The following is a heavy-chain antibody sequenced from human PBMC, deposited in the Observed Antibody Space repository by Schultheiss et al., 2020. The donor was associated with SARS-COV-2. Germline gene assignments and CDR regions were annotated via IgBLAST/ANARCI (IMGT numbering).Heavy chain of an antibody. Sequence: SETLSLTCSVSGGSISSSSYYWGWIRQPPGKGLEWIGSIYYSGSTYYNPSLKSRVTISVDTSKNQFSLKLTSVTAADTAVYYCARYGPYSFESWGHGTLVTVSS. CDR1: GGSISSSSYY. V-gene: IGHV4-39*07. CDR2: IYYSGST. J-gene: IGHJ4*01. D-gene: IGHD4-17*01. CDR3: ARYGPYSFES.